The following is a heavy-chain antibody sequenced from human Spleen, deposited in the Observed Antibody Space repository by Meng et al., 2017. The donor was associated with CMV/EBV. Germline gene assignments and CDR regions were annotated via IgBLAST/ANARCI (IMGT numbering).Heavy chain of an antibody. CDR2: IRYDGSNK. CDR1: GFTFSTYG. D-gene: IGHD3-3*01. V-gene: IGHV3-30*02. J-gene: IGHJ6*02. Sequence: GGSLRLSCAASGFTFSTYGMHWVRQAPGKGLEWVAFIRYDGSNKDYGDSVKGRFTISRDNSKSTLYLLMSSLRPEDTAVYYCAREGKYDFWSGYTPSAMDVWGQGTTVTVSS. CDR3: AREGKYDFWSGYTPSAMDV.